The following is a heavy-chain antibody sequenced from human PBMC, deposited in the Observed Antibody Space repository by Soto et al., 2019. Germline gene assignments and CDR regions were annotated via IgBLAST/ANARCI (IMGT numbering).Heavy chain of an antibody. V-gene: IGHV1-18*01. J-gene: IGHJ4*02. CDR3: ARAAAPADY. CDR1: GYTFTSYA. CDR2: ISAYDGNT. Sequence: QVQLVQSGAEVKKPGASVKVSCKASGYTFTSYAISWVRQAPGQGLEWMGWISAYDGNTNYAQKLRGRATMSTDTGASTACSGVRGLISADTAVYYCARAAAPADYWGQGTLVTVSS.